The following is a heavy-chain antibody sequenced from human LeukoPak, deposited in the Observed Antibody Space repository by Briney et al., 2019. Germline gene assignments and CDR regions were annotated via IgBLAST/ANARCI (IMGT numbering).Heavy chain of an antibody. J-gene: IGHJ6*04. CDR1: GFTFSSYA. Sequence: GGSLRLSCAASGFTFSSYAMHWVRQAPGKGLEWVAVISYDGSNKYYADSVKGRFTISRDNSKNTLYLQMNSLRAEDTSVYYCAELGITMIGGVWGKGTTVTISS. CDR3: AELGITMIGGV. D-gene: IGHD3-10*02. CDR2: ISYDGSNK. V-gene: IGHV3-30*04.